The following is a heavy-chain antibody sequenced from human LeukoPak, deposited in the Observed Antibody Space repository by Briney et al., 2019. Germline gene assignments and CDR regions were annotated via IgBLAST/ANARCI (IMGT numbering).Heavy chain of an antibody. CDR2: IYHSGST. V-gene: IGHV4-38-2*02. D-gene: IGHD6-19*01. CDR3: ARVGIAVAGLNY. CDR1: GYSISSGYY. Sequence: SETLSLTCTVSGYSISSGYYWGWIRQPPGKGLEWIGSIYHSGSTYYNPSLKSRATISVDTSKNQFSLKLSSVTAADTAVYYCARVGIAVAGLNYWGQGTLVTVSS. J-gene: IGHJ4*02.